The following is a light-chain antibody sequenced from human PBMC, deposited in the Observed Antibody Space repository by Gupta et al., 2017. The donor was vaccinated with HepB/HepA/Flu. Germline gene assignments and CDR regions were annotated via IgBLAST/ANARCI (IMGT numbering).Light chain of an antibody. V-gene: IGKV1-27*01. CDR1: QGISNY. J-gene: IGKJ1*01. CDR3: KQYKSWPLT. CDR2: AAS. Sequence: DIQMTHSPSSLSPSIGDRVSITGRASQGISNYLAWYQQKPGKVPNLLIYAASTLQSGVPSRFSGSGSGTEFTLTISSVQAEDVAVYYCKQYKSWPLTFGQGTRVEIK.